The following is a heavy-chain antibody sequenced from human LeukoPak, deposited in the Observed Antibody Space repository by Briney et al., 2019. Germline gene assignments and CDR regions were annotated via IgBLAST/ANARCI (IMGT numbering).Heavy chain of an antibody. CDR1: GFTFSSYA. D-gene: IGHD6-6*01. V-gene: IGHV3-23*01. Sequence: GGSLRLSCAASGFTFSSYAMSWVRQAPGKGLEWVSAISGSGGSTYYADSVKGRFTISRDNSKNTLYLQMNSLRAEDTAVYYCAKVIAARPNYYYYYYKDVWGKGTTVTVSS. CDR3: AKVIAARPNYYYYYYKDV. CDR2: ISGSGGST. J-gene: IGHJ6*03.